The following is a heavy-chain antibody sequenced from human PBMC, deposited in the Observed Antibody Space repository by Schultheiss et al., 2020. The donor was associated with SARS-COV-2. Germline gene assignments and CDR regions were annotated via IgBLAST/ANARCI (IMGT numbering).Heavy chain of an antibody. D-gene: IGHD2-15*01. V-gene: IGHV3-21*01. CDR1: GFTVSRYW. Sequence: GGSLRLSCAASGFTVSRYWMHWVRQAPGKGLEWVSSISSSSSYIYYADSVKGRFTISRDNSKNTLYLQINSLRAEDTAVYYCAREDITHYYYYGMDVWGQGTTVTVSS. CDR2: ISSSSSYI. CDR3: AREDITHYYYYGMDV. J-gene: IGHJ6*02.